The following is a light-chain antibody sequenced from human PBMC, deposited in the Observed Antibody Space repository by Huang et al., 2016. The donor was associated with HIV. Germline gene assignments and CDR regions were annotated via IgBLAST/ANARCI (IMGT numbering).Light chain of an antibody. J-gene: IGKJ4*01. CDR3: QQGNSFPLT. CDR2: AAS. Sequence: DIQMTQSPSSVSASVGDRVTITCRASQDLGSYLAWYQQKPGKAPKVLIYAASSLESGVPIRFTGSGFGTHFALTIDSLQPEDFATYYCQQGNSFPLTFGGGTKV. V-gene: IGKV1-12*01. CDR1: QDLGSY.